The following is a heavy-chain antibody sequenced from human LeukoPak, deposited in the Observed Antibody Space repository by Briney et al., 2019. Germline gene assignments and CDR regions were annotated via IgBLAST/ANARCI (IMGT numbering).Heavy chain of an antibody. D-gene: IGHD5-18*01. Sequence: SETLSLTCAVYGGSFSGYYWSWIRQPPGKGLEWIGEINHSGSTNYNPPLKSRVTISVDTSKNQFSLKLSSVTAADTAVYYCASRDTATGLDWGQGTLVTVSS. CDR1: GGSFSGYY. CDR2: INHSGST. J-gene: IGHJ4*02. V-gene: IGHV4-34*01. CDR3: ASRDTATGLD.